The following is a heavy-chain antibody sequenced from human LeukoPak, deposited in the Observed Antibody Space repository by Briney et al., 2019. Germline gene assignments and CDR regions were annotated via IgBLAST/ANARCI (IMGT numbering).Heavy chain of an antibody. D-gene: IGHD3-22*01. Sequence: SETLSLTCAVPGGSISSGGYSWSWIRQPPGKGLEWIGYIYHSGSTYYNPSLKSRVTISVDRSKNQFSLKLSSVTAADTAVYYCASNYYDSSGYPPLYYYYGMDVWGQGTTVTVSS. CDR1: GGSISSGGYS. V-gene: IGHV4-30-2*01. CDR2: IYHSGST. J-gene: IGHJ6*02. CDR3: ASNYYDSSGYPPLYYYYGMDV.